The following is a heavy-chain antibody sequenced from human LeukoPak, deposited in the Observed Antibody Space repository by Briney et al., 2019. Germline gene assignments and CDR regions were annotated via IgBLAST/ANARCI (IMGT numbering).Heavy chain of an antibody. CDR1: GFSFSNYW. V-gene: IGHV3-7*01. J-gene: IGHJ3*02. Sequence: GGSLRLSCAASGFSFSNYWMSWVRQAPGKGLEWEANMKQDGSEKYYLASVQGRVTISRDNAKNSLYLLMNSLRAEDTAVFYCARSRCGSGGYAFDMWGQGTMVTVSS. CDR3: ARSRCGSGGYAFDM. D-gene: IGHD3-10*01. CDR2: MKQDGSEK.